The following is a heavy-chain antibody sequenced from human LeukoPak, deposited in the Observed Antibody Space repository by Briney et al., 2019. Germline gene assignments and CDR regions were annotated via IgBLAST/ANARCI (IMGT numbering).Heavy chain of an antibody. CDR2: IYTSGST. CDR1: GCSISSYY. CDR3: ARGPYYYDRSGSFDY. D-gene: IGHD3-22*01. Sequence: PSETLSLTCTVSGCSISSYYWSWIRQPAGKGLEWIGRIYTSGSTNYNPSLKSRVTMSVDTSKNQFSLKLSSVTAADTAVYYCARGPYYYDRSGSFDYWGQGTLVTVSS. J-gene: IGHJ4*02. V-gene: IGHV4-4*07.